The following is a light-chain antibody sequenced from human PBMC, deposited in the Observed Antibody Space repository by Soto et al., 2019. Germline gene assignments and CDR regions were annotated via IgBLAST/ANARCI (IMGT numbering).Light chain of an antibody. J-gene: IGLJ1*01. CDR3: CSYAGTTTFYV. V-gene: IGLV2-23*01. CDR2: EAT. Sequence: QSALSQPASVSGSPGQSITISCTGTSSDVGKFNLVSWYQQFPGKAPKLIIYEATKRPSGVSNRFSASKSGNTASLTISGLPPEDEAHYYCCSYAGTTTFYVFGTATKVTVL. CDR1: SSDVGKFNL.